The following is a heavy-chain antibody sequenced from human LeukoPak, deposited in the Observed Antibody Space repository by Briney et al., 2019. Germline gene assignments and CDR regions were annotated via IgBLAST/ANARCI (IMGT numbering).Heavy chain of an antibody. Sequence: SETLSLTCTVSGGSISSSSYYWGWIRQPPGKGLEWIGYIYYSGSTNYNPSLKSRVTISVDTSKNQFSLKLSSVTAADTAVYYCARDPGCSSTSCYHWYFDLWGRGTLVTVSS. V-gene: IGHV4-61*01. CDR1: GGSISSSSYY. D-gene: IGHD2-2*01. CDR3: ARDPGCSSTSCYHWYFDL. CDR2: IYYSGST. J-gene: IGHJ2*01.